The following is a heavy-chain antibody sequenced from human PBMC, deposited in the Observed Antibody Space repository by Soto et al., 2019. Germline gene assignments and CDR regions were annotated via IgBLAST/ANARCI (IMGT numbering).Heavy chain of an antibody. D-gene: IGHD4-17*01. V-gene: IGHV3-13*01. CDR2: IGTAGDT. Sequence: EVQLVESGGGLVQPGGSLRLSCAASGFTFSSYDMHWVRQATGKGLEWVSAIGTAGDTYYPGSVKGRFTISRENAKNSLYLQMNSLRAGDTAMYYCARANGGLYYFDYWGQGTLVTVSS. CDR1: GFTFSSYD. CDR3: ARANGGLYYFDY. J-gene: IGHJ4*02.